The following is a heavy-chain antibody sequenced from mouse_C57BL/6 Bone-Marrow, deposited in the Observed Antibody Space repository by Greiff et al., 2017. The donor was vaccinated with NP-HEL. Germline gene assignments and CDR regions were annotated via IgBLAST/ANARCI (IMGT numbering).Heavy chain of an antibody. Sequence: VQLKQSGTVLARPGASVKMSCKTSGYTFTSYWMHWVKQRPGQGLEWIGAIYPGNSDTSYNQKFKGTAKLTAVTSASTAYMELSSLTNEDSAVYYCTRGPITTVVEDYWGQGTTLTVSS. CDR3: TRGPITTVVEDY. CDR1: GYTFTSYW. D-gene: IGHD1-1*01. J-gene: IGHJ2*01. CDR2: IYPGNSDT. V-gene: IGHV1-5*01.